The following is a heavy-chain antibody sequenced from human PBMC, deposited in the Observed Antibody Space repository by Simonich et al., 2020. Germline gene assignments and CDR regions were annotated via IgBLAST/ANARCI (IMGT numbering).Heavy chain of an antibody. D-gene: IGHD2-21*02. V-gene: IGHV3-21*01. J-gene: IGHJ3*02. CDR3: ARDTSDWGAFDI. CDR1: GFTFSSYS. Sequence: EVQLVESGGGLVKPGGSLRLSCAASGFTFSSYSMNWVRQAPGKGRGWVSSISSSSSYIYYADSVKGRFTISRDNAKNSLYLQMNSLRAEDTAVYYCARDTSDWGAFDIWGQGTMVTVSS. CDR2: ISSSSSYI.